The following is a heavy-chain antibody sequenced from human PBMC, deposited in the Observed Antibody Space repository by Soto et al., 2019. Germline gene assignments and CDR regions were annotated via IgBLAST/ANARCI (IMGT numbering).Heavy chain of an antibody. CDR3: TTEAYDNSGSLAFDI. J-gene: IGHJ3*02. CDR1: GVNITNYY. Sequence: SSETLSLTSTVSGVNITNYYYSWIRQPPGKGLEWIGYIFHTGTTSYNPSLKSRVTLSVDTSQSQFSLKLNSVTAADTAVYYCTTEAYDNSGSLAFDIWGPGTLVTVSS. CDR2: IFHTGTT. V-gene: IGHV4-59*08. D-gene: IGHD3-22*01.